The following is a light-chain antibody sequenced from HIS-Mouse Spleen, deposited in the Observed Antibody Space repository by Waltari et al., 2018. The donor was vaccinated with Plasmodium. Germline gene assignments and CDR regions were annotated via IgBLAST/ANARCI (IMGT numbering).Light chain of an antibody. CDR3: YSTDSSGNHRV. J-gene: IGLJ3*02. Sequence: SYELTQPPSVSVSPGQTARITCSGDALPKKYAYWYQQKSGQAPVLVIYEDSKRPPGIPERVSGSSSGTSATLTISGAQVEDEADYYCYSTDSSGNHRVFGGGTKLTVL. CDR1: ALPKKY. CDR2: EDS. V-gene: IGLV3-10*01.